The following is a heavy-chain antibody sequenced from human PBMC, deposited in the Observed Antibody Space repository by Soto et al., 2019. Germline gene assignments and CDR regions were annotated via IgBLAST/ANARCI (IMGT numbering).Heavy chain of an antibody. Sequence: SETLSLTCTVSGGSISGYYWSWIRQPPGKGLEWIGNIYYSGSTNYNPSLKSRATISLDTPKNQFSLKLTSVTAADTAVYYCARDRGGITVSSKPLGEWFDPWGQGTLVTVSS. V-gene: IGHV4-59*01. J-gene: IGHJ5*02. D-gene: IGHD3-16*01. CDR1: GGSISGYY. CDR3: ARDRGGITVSSKPLGEWFDP. CDR2: IYYSGST.